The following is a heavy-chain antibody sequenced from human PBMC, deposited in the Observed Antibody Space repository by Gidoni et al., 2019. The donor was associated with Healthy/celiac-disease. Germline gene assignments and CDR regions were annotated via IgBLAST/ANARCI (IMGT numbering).Heavy chain of an antibody. CDR2: IYYRGST. J-gene: IGHJ4*02. Sequence: QVQLQESGPGLVKPSETLSLTCTVSGGSISSYYWSWIRQPPGKGLEWIGYIYYRGSTNYNPSLKSRVTISVDTSKNQFSLKLSSVTAADTAVYYCARGLGSFDYWGQGTLVTVSS. CDR3: ARGLGSFDY. CDR1: GGSISSYY. D-gene: IGHD3-10*01. V-gene: IGHV4-59*01.